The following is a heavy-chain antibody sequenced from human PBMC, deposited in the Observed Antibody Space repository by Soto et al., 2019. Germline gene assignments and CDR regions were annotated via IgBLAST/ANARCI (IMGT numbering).Heavy chain of an antibody. CDR1: GYTFTNHD. D-gene: IGHD1-1*01. Sequence: QVQLVQSGAEVKKPGASVKVSRKASGYTFTNHDINWVRQTTGQGLEWMGWMNPNSGDTGYAQKFQGRVTMTRDTSIRTAYMELSNLRSDDTAVYYCARVGGNWNDDYFDHWGQGALVTVSS. J-gene: IGHJ4*02. CDR2: MNPNSGDT. CDR3: ARVGGNWNDDYFDH. V-gene: IGHV1-8*01.